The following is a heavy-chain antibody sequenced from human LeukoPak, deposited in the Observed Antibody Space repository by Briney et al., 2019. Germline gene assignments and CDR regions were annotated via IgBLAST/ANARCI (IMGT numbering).Heavy chain of an antibody. D-gene: IGHD4-23*01. J-gene: IGHJ4*02. CDR3: ARRLDYGGNSHGY. CDR1: GYSFTSYW. V-gene: IGHV5-51*01. CDR2: IYPGDSDT. Sequence: PGESLKIPCKGSGYSFTSYWIGCVRQMPGKGLEWMGIIYPGDSDTRYSPSFQGQVTISADKSISTAYLQWSSLKASDSAIYYCARRLDYGGNSHGYWGQGTLVTVPS.